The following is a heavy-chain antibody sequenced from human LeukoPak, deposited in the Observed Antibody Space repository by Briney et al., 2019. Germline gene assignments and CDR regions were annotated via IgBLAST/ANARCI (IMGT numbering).Heavy chain of an antibody. CDR2: IYYSGTT. Sequence: SETLSLTCTVSGGSISSYYWSWIRQPPGKGLEWIGYIYYSGTTNYNPSLKSRVTISADTSKNQFSLKLSSVTAADTAVYYCARDKGYHGGSFDYWGQGTLVTVSS. CDR1: GGSISSYY. J-gene: IGHJ4*02. CDR3: ARDKGYHGGSFDY. D-gene: IGHD3-10*01. V-gene: IGHV4-59*01.